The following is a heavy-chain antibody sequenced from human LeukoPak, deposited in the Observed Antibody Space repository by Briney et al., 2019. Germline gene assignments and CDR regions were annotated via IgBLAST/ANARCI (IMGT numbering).Heavy chain of an antibody. CDR3: ARVYGSGSLLYYFDY. V-gene: IGHV1-8*01. D-gene: IGHD3-10*01. CDR1: GYTFTRYD. Sequence: ASVKVSCKASGYTFTRYDINWVRQATGQGLEWMGWMNPKSGNTGHAQKFQGRVTMTRNTSISTAYMELSSLRSEDTAVYYCARVYGSGSLLYYFDYWGQGTLVTVSS. CDR2: MNPKSGNT. J-gene: IGHJ4*02.